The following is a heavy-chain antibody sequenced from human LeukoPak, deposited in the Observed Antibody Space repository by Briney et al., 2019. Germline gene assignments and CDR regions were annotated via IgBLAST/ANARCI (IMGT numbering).Heavy chain of an antibody. D-gene: IGHD3-10*01. CDR1: GGSFSGYY. CDR2: INHSGST. V-gene: IGHV4-34*01. CDR3: ARGPNGLLWFGELYPWFDP. Sequence: SETLSLTCAVYGGSFSGYYWSWIRQPPGKGLEWLGKINHSGSTNYNPSLKSRVTISVDTSKNQFSLKLSSVTAADTAVYYCARGPNGLLWFGELYPWFDPWGQGTLVTVSS. J-gene: IGHJ5*02.